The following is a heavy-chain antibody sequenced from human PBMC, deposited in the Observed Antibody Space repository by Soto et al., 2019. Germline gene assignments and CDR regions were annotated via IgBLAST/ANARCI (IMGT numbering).Heavy chain of an antibody. CDR3: ARNSWNAPPAFDF. CDR1: GNNVSTNSAG. D-gene: IGHD1-1*01. J-gene: IGHJ4*02. Sequence: PSPTLSLTCVISGNNVSTNSAGWNWIRQSPSRGLEWLGRTYYRSKWNNDYAASVKSRINVNPDTSKNQFSLHLNSVTPGDTGAYYCARNSWNAPPAFDFWGQGIQVTVSS. CDR2: TYYRSKWNN. V-gene: IGHV6-1*01.